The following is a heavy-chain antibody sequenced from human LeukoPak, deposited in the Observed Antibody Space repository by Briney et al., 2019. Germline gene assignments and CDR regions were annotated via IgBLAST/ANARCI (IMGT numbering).Heavy chain of an antibody. Sequence: GGSLRLSCAASGFTFSSYAMHWVRRAPGKGLEWVAVISYDGSNKYYADSVKGRFTISRDNSKNTLYLQMNSLRAEDTAVYYCARAMLAYCGGDCERNAFDIWGQGTMVTVSS. V-gene: IGHV3-30*04. CDR3: ARAMLAYCGGDCERNAFDI. J-gene: IGHJ3*02. CDR1: GFTFSSYA. CDR2: ISYDGSNK. D-gene: IGHD2-21*02.